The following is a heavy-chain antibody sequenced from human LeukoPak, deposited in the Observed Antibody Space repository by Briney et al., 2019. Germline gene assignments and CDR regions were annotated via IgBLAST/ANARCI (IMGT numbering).Heavy chain of an antibody. CDR1: GYTFTTNG. CDR2: ISTDNGDT. J-gene: IGHJ3*02. V-gene: IGHV1-18*04. D-gene: IGHD6-19*01. CDR3: ARLRGGIYSSRDAFDI. Sequence: ASVKLSCSSAGYTFTTNGISWVRQAPGQGLEWMAWISTDNGDTKYAQEFPGRLTVTTDTYTSTAYMELRSQRTDDTAVYYCARLRGGIYSSRDAFDIWGQGTMVTVSS.